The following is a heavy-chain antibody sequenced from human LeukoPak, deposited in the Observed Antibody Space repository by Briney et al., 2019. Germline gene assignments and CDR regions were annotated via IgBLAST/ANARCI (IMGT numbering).Heavy chain of an antibody. J-gene: IGHJ4*02. CDR1: GYSFTNYP. Sequence: GASVKVSCKTSGYSFTNYPMHWVREAPGQRLEWMGWINVGSGYTKYSQKFQGRVTITRDTSASTVYMELSSLRSEDTAVYYCARDPTAYCGGDCYSVWWFYFDYWGQGTLVTVSS. CDR3: ARDPTAYCGGDCYSVWWFYFDY. V-gene: IGHV1-3*01. CDR2: INVGSGYT. D-gene: IGHD2-21*02.